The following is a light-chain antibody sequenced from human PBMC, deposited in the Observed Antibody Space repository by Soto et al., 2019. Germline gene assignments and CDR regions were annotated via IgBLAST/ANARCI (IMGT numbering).Light chain of an antibody. J-gene: IGLJ1*01. CDR2: DVS. CDR3: SSYTISGNYV. V-gene: IGLV2-14*01. Sequence: QSALTQPASVSGSPGQSITISCTGTSSDFGTYNSVSWYQQHPGKAPKVMIYDVSNRPSGVSNRFSGSKSGNTASLTISVLQAEDEADYYCSSYTISGNYVFGTLTKLTVL. CDR1: SSDFGTYNS.